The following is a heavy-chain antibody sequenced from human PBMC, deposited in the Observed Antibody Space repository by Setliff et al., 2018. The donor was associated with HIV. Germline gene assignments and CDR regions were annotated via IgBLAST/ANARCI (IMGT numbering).Heavy chain of an antibody. CDR3: ARQERYCTSADCYRYFNY. CDR2: IIPSGST. D-gene: IGHD2-2*02. J-gene: IGHJ4*02. CDR1: GGSFSGYY. Sequence: SETLSLTCDVFGGSFSGYYWSWIRQPPGKGLEWIGEIIPSGSTYYNPSLKSRVTISVDTSKNHFSLKLSSVTAADTAVYYCARQERYCTSADCYRYFNYWGQGTLVTVSS. V-gene: IGHV4-34*12.